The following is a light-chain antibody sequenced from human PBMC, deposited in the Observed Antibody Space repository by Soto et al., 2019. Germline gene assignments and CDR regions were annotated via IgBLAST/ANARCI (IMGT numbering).Light chain of an antibody. CDR1: SSNIGSNT. CDR2: SNN. V-gene: IGLV1-44*01. Sequence: QSVRTQPPSASATPGQRVTISCSGGSSNIGSNTVNWYQQLPGTAPKLLIHSNNQRPSGVPDRFSGSKSGTSASLAISGLQSEDDADYYCAAWDDSLNGVVFGGGTTLTVL. J-gene: IGLJ2*01. CDR3: AAWDDSLNGVV.